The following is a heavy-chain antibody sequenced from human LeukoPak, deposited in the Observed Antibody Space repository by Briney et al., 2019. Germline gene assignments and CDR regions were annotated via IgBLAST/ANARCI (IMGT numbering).Heavy chain of an antibody. CDR1: GYTFTSYG. CDR2: ISAYNGNT. Sequence: ASVKVSCKASGYTFTSYGISWVRQAPGQGLEWMGWISAYNGNTNYAQKLQGRVTMTRDMSTSTVYMELSSLRSEDTAVYYCARYSSGPGWFDPWGQGTLVTVSS. CDR3: ARYSSGPGWFDP. V-gene: IGHV1-18*01. J-gene: IGHJ5*02. D-gene: IGHD6-19*01.